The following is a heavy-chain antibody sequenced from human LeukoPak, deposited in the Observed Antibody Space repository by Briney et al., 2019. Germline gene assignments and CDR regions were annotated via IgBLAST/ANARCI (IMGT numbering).Heavy chain of an antibody. V-gene: IGHV4-4*07. CDR2: ISTRGST. Sequence: PSETLSLTCTVSGGSISSYYWSWIRQPAGKGLEWIGRISTRGSTNYNPSLKSRVTMSVDTSKNQFSLKLSSVTAADTAVYYCARDGLGPYCGGDCFSHDAFDIWGQGTMVTVSS. J-gene: IGHJ3*02. D-gene: IGHD2-21*01. CDR1: GGSISSYY. CDR3: ARDGLGPYCGGDCFSHDAFDI.